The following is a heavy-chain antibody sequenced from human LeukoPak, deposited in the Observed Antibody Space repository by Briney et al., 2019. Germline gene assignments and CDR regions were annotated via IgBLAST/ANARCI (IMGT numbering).Heavy chain of an antibody. CDR2: TDTSGNYI. CDR1: GFTLSNYG. D-gene: IGHD3-10*01. V-gene: IGHV3-21*01. J-gene: IGHJ3*02. CDR3: ARGRSITLLRGVAMSDGFDI. Sequence: GGSLRLSCAASGFTLSNYGMNWVRQAPGKGLEWVSFTDTSGNYIYYGDSVKGRFTISRDNAKNLVFLQMNGLRAEDTAVYYCARGRSITLLRGVAMSDGFDIWGQGAMVAVSS.